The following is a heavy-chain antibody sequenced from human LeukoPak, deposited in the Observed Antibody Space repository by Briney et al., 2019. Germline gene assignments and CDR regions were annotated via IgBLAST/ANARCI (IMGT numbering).Heavy chain of an antibody. CDR3: ARAAYSSGWPYYFDY. CDR1: GFTFSSYW. V-gene: IGHV3-74*01. J-gene: IGHJ4*02. CDR2: INSDGSST. Sequence: GGSLRLSCAASGFTFSSYWMHWVRHAPGKGLVWVSRINSDGSSTSYADSVKGRFTISRENAKNTLYLQMNSLRAEDTAVYYCARAAYSSGWPYYFDYWGQGTLVTVSS. D-gene: IGHD6-19*01.